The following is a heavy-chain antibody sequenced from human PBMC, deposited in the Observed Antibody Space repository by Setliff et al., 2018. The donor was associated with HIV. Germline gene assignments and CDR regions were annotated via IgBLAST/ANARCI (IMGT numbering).Heavy chain of an antibody. D-gene: IGHD3-10*01. V-gene: IGHV5-51*01. J-gene: IGHJ3*02. Sequence: GESLTISCKGSGYSFPNYWIGWVRQMPGKGLEWMGIIYPDDSDTRYSPSFQGQVTISADKSISTAYLQWSSLKASDTAMYYCARIWFGAQDAFDIWGQGTMVT. CDR3: ARIWFGAQDAFDI. CDR2: IYPDDSDT. CDR1: GYSFPNYW.